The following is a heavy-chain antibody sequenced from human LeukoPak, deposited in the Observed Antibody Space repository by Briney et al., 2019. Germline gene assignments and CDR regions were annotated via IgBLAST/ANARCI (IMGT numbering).Heavy chain of an antibody. J-gene: IGHJ4*02. CDR2: IYSGGSA. CDR1: SGSFNDYC. CDR3: ARGVVDYSTRSGYLSH. V-gene: IGHV4-34*01. D-gene: IGHD3-22*01. Sequence: PSETLSLTCAVYSGSFNDYCWIWLRQPPRRGLKWIGEIYSGGSANYDPSLKGRLAISVDPSKSQFSLKLSSLTAADTAVYFCARGVVDYSTRSGYLSHWGQGALVTVSS.